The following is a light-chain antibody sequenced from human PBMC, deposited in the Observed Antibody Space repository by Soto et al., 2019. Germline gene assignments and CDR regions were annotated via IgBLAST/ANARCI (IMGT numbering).Light chain of an antibody. CDR3: QQYGCSPPYT. CDR1: QSVSSSY. CDR2: GAS. Sequence: EIVLTQSPGTLSLSPGERVTLSCRASQSVSSSYFAWYQQKPAQAPRLLIYGASNMATGIPDRFSCSGSGTDFSLTISRLEPEDFALYYCQQYGCSPPYTFGQGTKLEIK. J-gene: IGKJ2*01. V-gene: IGKV3-20*01.